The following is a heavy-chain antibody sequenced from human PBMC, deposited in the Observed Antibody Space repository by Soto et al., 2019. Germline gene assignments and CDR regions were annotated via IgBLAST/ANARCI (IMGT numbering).Heavy chain of an antibody. CDR3: AKVATGSYNWFDP. Sequence: EVQLVESGGDLVQPGGSLRLSCAASGFTFNNYWMHWVRQAPGKGLVWVSRINADGSITTYADSVKGRFTISRDNTKNTLYLQMNSPRAEDTAVYYCAKVATGSYNWFDPWGQGTLVTVSS. J-gene: IGHJ5*02. V-gene: IGHV3-74*01. CDR1: GFTFNNYW. CDR2: INADGSIT. D-gene: IGHD1-26*01.